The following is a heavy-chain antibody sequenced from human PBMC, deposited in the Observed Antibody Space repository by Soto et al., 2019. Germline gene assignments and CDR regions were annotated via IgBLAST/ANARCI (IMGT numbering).Heavy chain of an antibody. CDR2: ISSSGSTI. CDR3: ARDSGQFYDILTGYYLGGRQE. V-gene: IGHV3-11*01. D-gene: IGHD3-9*01. Sequence: QVQLVESGGGLVKPGGSLRLSCAASGFTFSDYYMSWIRQAPGKGLEWVSYISSSGSTIYYADSVKGRFTISRDNAKNSLYLQMNSRRAEDTAVYYCARDSGQFYDILTGYYLGGRQEWGQGTLVTVSS. CDR1: GFTFSDYY. J-gene: IGHJ4*02.